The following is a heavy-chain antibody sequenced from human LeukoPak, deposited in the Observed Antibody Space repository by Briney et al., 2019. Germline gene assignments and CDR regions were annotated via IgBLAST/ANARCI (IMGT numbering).Heavy chain of an antibody. V-gene: IGHV3-23*01. Sequence: GGTLRLSCAASGFTFSSYGMSWVRQAPGKGLEWVSAISDTGNTYHADSVKGRFTISRDSSKNTLFLQMNRLRPEDAAVYYCAKAPVTTCRGAFCYPFDYWGLGTLVTVSS. CDR3: AKAPVTTCRGAFCYPFDY. J-gene: IGHJ4*02. CDR2: ISDTGNT. D-gene: IGHD2-15*01. CDR1: GFTFSSYG.